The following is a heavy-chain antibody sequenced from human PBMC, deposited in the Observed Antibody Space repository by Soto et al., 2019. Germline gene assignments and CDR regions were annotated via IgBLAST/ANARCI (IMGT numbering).Heavy chain of an antibody. CDR3: ARRGYGALDY. Sequence: QVQLQESGPGLVKPSGTLSLTCAVSGDSISSSNWWTWVRQPPGKGLEWIGEIYHSGSTDYNPSLKSRVTLSIDKSKNHFSLELSSVTAADTAVYYWARRGYGALDYWGQGTLVTVSS. D-gene: IGHD5-12*01. V-gene: IGHV4-4*02. CDR1: GDSISSSNW. CDR2: IYHSGST. J-gene: IGHJ4*02.